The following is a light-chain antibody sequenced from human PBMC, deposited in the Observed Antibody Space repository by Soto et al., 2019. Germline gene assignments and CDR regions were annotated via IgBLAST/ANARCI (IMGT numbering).Light chain of an antibody. J-gene: IGKJ1*01. CDR1: QTIRSNY. Sequence: TVLTQSPGTLSLSPGERATLSCRASQTIRSNYLAWYRQTPGQAPRLLIYGASNRATGIADRFSGSGSGTDFTLIISRLKPEDFALYYCQQYGSSPWAFGQGTNVEIK. CDR2: GAS. V-gene: IGKV3-20*01. CDR3: QQYGSSPWA.